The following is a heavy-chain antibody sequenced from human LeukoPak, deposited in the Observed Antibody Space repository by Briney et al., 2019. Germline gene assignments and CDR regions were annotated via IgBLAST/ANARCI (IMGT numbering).Heavy chain of an antibody. CDR3: VRVLGPRDWFDP. V-gene: IGHV1-18*01. CDR1: GYSFTSYG. J-gene: IGHJ5*02. CDR2: ISAYNGNT. Sequence: ASVKVSCKASGYSFTSYGSSWVRQAPGQGLEWMGWISAYNGNTNYAQKLQGRVTMTTDTSTSTAYMELRSLSSDDTAVYYCVRVLGPRDWFDPWGQGTLVTVSS. D-gene: IGHD1-26*01.